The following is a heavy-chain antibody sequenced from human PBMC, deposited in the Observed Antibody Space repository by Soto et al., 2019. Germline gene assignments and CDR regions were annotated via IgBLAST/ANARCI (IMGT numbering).Heavy chain of an antibody. CDR1: GYSVSSSDYY. CDR3: APLTVSLSGPYGIHV. Sequence: SETLSLTCSVSGYSVSSSDYYWAWILKPPGKGLEWIGGMLYSGLTYYNPSLKSRVTLSVDTSKNQFSVRLNSVTASDPAVFYCAPLTVSLSGPYGIHVWGQGTTVTVSS. CDR2: MLYSGLT. D-gene: IGHD2-15*01. J-gene: IGHJ6*02. V-gene: IGHV4-39*01.